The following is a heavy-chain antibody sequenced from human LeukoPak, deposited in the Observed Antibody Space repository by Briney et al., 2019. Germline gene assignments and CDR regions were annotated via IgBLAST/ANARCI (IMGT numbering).Heavy chain of an antibody. CDR2: ISSSSSYI. CDR1: GCTLSSYS. V-gene: IGHV3-21*01. J-gene: IGHJ4*02. Sequence: GRSLRLSCAASGCTLSSYSMNWVRQAPGKGLEWVASISSSSSYIYYADSVKGRFTISKDNAKNSLYLQMNRLRAEDTAVYYCARPLSWSGYYYFDYWGQGTLVTVSS. CDR3: ARPLSWSGYYYFDY. D-gene: IGHD3-3*01.